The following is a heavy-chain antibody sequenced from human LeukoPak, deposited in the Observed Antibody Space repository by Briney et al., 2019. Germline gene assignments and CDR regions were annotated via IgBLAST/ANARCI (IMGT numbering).Heavy chain of an antibody. Sequence: GGSLRLSYAASGFTFSSYGMHWVRQAPGKGLEWVAFIRYDGSNKYYADSVKGRFTISRDNSKNTLYLQMNSLRAEDTAVYYCAKEAYYGDYEFFDYWGQGTLVTVSS. CDR2: IRYDGSNK. J-gene: IGHJ4*02. CDR1: GFTFSSYG. CDR3: AKEAYYGDYEFFDY. V-gene: IGHV3-30*02. D-gene: IGHD4-17*01.